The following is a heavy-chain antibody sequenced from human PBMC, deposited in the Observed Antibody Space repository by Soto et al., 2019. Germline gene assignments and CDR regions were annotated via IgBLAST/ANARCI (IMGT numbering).Heavy chain of an antibody. CDR2: IYYSGST. CDR1: GGSISSSSYY. V-gene: IGHV4-39*01. CDR3: ARLDSGSYLYYYYYGMDV. D-gene: IGHD3-10*01. Sequence: PSETLSLTCTVSGGSISSSSYYWGWIRQPPGKGLEWIGSIYYSGSTYYNPSLKSRVTISVDTSKNQFSLKLSSVTAADTAVYYCARLDSGSYLYYYYYGMDVWGQGTTVTVSS. J-gene: IGHJ6*02.